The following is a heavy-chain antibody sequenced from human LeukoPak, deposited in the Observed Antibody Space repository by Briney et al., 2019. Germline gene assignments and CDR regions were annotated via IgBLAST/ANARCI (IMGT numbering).Heavy chain of an antibody. V-gene: IGHV3-11*04. CDR2: ISSSGSTI. CDR3: ARGYDILTGYYRGYYFDH. Sequence: GGSLRLSCAASGFTFSDYYMIWIRQAPGKGREWVSYISSSGSTIYYADSVKGRFTIPRDNAKNSLYLQMNSLRAEDTAVYYCARGYDILTGYYRGYYFDHWGQGTLVTVSS. D-gene: IGHD3-9*01. CDR1: GFTFSDYY. J-gene: IGHJ4*02.